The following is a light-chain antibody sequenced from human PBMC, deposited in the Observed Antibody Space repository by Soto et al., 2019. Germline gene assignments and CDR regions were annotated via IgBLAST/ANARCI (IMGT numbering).Light chain of an antibody. Sequence: EIVLTQSPATLSLSPGERATLSCRASQSVSSSLGWYQQKPGQAPRLLIYDASSRATGIPARFSGSGSGTDFTLSISSLEPEDFAVYYCQQRSNWLSFGGGTKVEIK. J-gene: IGKJ4*01. V-gene: IGKV3-11*01. CDR2: DAS. CDR3: QQRSNWLS. CDR1: QSVSSS.